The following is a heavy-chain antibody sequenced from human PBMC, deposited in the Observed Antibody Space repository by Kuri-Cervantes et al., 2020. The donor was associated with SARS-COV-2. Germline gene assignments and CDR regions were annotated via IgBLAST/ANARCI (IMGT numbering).Heavy chain of an antibody. D-gene: IGHD6-13*01. CDR3: VRGALGYSRSWYIVDYYGMDV. Sequence: SELRCLTCTATDGSISSYYWSWIRQPPGKGLEWMGYIYYSGSTNYNPSLKSRVTISVDTSKNQFSLKLSSVTAADTAVYYCVRGALGYSRSWYIVDYYGMDVWGQGTTVTVSS. J-gene: IGHJ6*02. V-gene: IGHV4-59*01. CDR1: DGSISSYY. CDR2: IYYSGST.